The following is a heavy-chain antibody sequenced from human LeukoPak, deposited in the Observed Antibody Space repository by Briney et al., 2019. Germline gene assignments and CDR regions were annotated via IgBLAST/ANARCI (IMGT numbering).Heavy chain of an antibody. CDR1: GFTFSSYG. CDR3: AKDFQVTMVRGVIIAGNDY. Sequence: QAGGSLRLSCAASGFTFSSYGMHWVRQAPGKGLEWVAVISYDGSNKYYADSVKGRFIISRDNSKNTLYLQMNSLRAEDTAVYYCAKDFQVTMVRGVIIAGNDYWGQGTLVTVSS. J-gene: IGHJ4*02. CDR2: ISYDGSNK. D-gene: IGHD3-10*01. V-gene: IGHV3-30*18.